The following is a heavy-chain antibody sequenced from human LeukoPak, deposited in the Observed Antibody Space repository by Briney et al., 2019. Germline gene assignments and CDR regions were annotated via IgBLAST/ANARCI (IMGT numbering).Heavy chain of an antibody. J-gene: IGHJ4*02. CDR1: GGSISSSSYY. D-gene: IGHD3-22*01. Sequence: SETLSLTCTVSGGSISSSSYYWGWIRQPPGKGLEWIGSIYYSGSTYYNPSLKSRVTISVDTSKNQSSLKPSSVTAADTAMYYCTRRQYDTTGYYHIDYWGQGSLVTVSS. CDR2: IYYSGST. CDR3: TRRQYDTTGYYHIDY. V-gene: IGHV4-39*01.